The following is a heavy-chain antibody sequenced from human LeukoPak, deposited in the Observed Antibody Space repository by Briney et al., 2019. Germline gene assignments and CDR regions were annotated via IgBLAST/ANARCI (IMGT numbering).Heavy chain of an antibody. Sequence: GASVRVSCKVSGYTLTELSMHWVRQAPGKGREWMGGFYPEDGETIYAQKFQGRVTMTEDTSTDTAYMELSSLRSEDTAVYYCATRGPLQPLPAVDYWGQGTLVTVSS. CDR1: GYTLTELS. V-gene: IGHV1-24*01. D-gene: IGHD4-11*01. J-gene: IGHJ4*02. CDR3: ATRGPLQPLPAVDY. CDR2: FYPEDGET.